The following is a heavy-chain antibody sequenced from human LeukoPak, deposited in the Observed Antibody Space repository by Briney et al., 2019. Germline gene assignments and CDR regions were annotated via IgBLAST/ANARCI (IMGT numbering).Heavy chain of an antibody. Sequence: PSETLSLTCAVYGGSFSGYYWSWIRQPPGKGLEWIGYIYYSGSTNYNPSLKSRVTISVDTSKNQFSLKLSSVTAADTAVYYCARHWITPSSSWYLSYYYYGMDVWGQGTTVTVSS. J-gene: IGHJ6*02. D-gene: IGHD6-13*01. CDR2: IYYSGST. CDR1: GGSFSGYY. V-gene: IGHV4-59*08. CDR3: ARHWITPSSSWYLSYYYYGMDV.